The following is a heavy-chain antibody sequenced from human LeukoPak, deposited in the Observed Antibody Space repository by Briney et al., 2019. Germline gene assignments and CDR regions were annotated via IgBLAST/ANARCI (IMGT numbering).Heavy chain of an antibody. Sequence: SETLSLTCTVSGGSIRSRSYCWGWIRQPPGKGLEWIGSIYDNGSTYYNPSLKSRVTMSVDTSKNHFSLRLSSVTAADTAVYYCARPVDPMVRGVPSSFIFDHRGQGTLVIVSS. V-gene: IGHV4-39*02. D-gene: IGHD3-10*01. J-gene: IGHJ4*02. CDR2: IYDNGST. CDR1: GGSIRSRSYC. CDR3: ARPVDPMVRGVPSSFIFDH.